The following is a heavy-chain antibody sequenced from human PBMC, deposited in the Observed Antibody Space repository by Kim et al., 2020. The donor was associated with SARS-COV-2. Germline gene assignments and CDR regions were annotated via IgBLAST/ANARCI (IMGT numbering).Heavy chain of an antibody. CDR3: ARVNFFYYGSGSYSDNWFDP. J-gene: IGHJ5*02. V-gene: IGHV4-59*01. D-gene: IGHD3-10*01. Sequence: RVTISVDTSKNQFSLKLSSVTAADTAVYYCARVNFFYYGSGSYSDNWFDPWGQGTLVTVSS.